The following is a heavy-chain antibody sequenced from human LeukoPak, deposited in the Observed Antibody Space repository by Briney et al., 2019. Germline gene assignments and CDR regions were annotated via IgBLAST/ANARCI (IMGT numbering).Heavy chain of an antibody. CDR1: GYSISSGYY. Sequence: SETLSLTCTVSGYSISSGYYWGWIRQPPGKGLEWIGSIYHSGSTYYNPSLKSRVTISVDTSKNQFSLKLSSVTAADTAVYYCARPNSGSPRRGYYFDYWGQGTLVTVSS. CDR2: IYHSGST. D-gene: IGHD1-26*01. CDR3: ARPNSGSPRRGYYFDY. J-gene: IGHJ4*02. V-gene: IGHV4-38-2*02.